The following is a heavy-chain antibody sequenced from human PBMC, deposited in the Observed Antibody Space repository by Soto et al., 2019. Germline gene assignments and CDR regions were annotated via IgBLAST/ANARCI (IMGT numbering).Heavy chain of an antibody. CDR3: AKEGVYDFWSGYSDY. Sequence: PGGSLRLSCAASGFTFSSYAMSWVRQAPEMGLEWVSTISGSGDSTYYADSVKGRFTISRDNSKNTLYLQMNSLRAEDTAVYYCAKEGVYDFWSGYSDYWGQGTLVTVS. CDR1: GFTFSSYA. CDR2: ISGSGDST. J-gene: IGHJ4*02. D-gene: IGHD3-3*01. V-gene: IGHV3-23*01.